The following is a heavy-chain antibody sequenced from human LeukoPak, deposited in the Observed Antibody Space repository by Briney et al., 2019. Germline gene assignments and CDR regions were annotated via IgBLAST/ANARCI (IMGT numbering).Heavy chain of an antibody. Sequence: PGGSLRLSCAASGFTFSSYWMHWVRQAPGKGVVWVSRINSDGSSTTYADSVKGRFTISRDNAKNTLYLQMNSLRAEDTAVYYCARVTTGGSGSSDYWGQGTLVTVSS. CDR1: GFTFSSYW. V-gene: IGHV3-74*01. J-gene: IGHJ4*02. D-gene: IGHD3-10*01. CDR3: ARVTTGGSGSSDY. CDR2: INSDGSST.